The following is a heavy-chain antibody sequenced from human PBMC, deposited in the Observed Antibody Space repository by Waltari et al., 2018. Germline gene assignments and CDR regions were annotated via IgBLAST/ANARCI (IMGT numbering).Heavy chain of an antibody. CDR2: IYYSGRT. CDR3: AREGSSSWD. V-gene: IGHV4-39*07. CDR1: GGSISSSSYY. Sequence: QLQLQESGPGLVKPSETLSLTCTVSGGSISSSSYYWGWILQPPGKGLELIGSIYYSGRTYYNPYLKSRLTISVDTSKNQVSRKRSSVTAADTAVYYCAREGSSSWDWGQGTLVTVSS. D-gene: IGHD6-13*01. J-gene: IGHJ4*02.